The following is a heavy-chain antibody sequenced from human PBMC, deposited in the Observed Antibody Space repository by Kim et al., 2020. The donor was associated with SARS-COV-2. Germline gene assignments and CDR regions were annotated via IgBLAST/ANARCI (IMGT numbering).Heavy chain of an antibody. V-gene: IGHV3-30*03. D-gene: IGHD3-3*01. J-gene: IGHJ4*02. Sequence: HYVDSVKGRFTISRDSSENTIFLQMNSLTPDDTAVYYCARRDFWSTYPFDHWGQGTQVTVSS. CDR3: ARRDFWSTYPFDH.